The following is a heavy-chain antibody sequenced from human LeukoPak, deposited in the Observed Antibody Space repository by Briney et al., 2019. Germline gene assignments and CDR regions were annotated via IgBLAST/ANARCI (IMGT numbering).Heavy chain of an antibody. Sequence: GGSLRLSCAASGFTFSSYWMHWVRQAPGKGLVWVSRINSDGSSTSYADSVKGRFTISRDNSKNTLYLQMNSLRAEDTAVYYCAKDGGYYDSSGYYYLFDYWGQGTLVTVSS. D-gene: IGHD3-22*01. CDR3: AKDGGYYDSSGYYYLFDY. CDR2: INSDGSST. V-gene: IGHV3-74*01. CDR1: GFTFSSYW. J-gene: IGHJ4*02.